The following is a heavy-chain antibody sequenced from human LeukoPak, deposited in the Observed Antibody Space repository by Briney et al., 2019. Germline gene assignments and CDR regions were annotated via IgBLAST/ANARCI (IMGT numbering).Heavy chain of an antibody. V-gene: IGHV4-59*08. Sequence: PSETLSLTCTVSGGSISNYFWTWIRQPPGKGLEWMGYIYYSGNTNYNPSLQSRVTISVDTSKNQFSLKLSSVTAADTAVYYCARRAREFGWVFDYWGQGTLVTVSS. D-gene: IGHD3-10*01. CDR1: GGSISNYF. CDR2: IYYSGNT. J-gene: IGHJ4*02. CDR3: ARRAREFGWVFDY.